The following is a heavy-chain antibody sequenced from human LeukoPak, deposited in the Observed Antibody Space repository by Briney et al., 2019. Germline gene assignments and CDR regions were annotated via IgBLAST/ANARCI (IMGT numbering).Heavy chain of an antibody. CDR2: IRSKAYGGTT. D-gene: IGHD5-18*01. J-gene: IGHJ4*02. V-gene: IGHV3-49*04. CDR3: SSREDTAMDTSFDY. CDR1: GFTFGDYA. Sequence: PGGSLRLSCTASGFTFGDYAMNWVRQAPGKGLEWVGFIRSKAYGGTTEYGASVKGRFTISRDDSKSIAYLQMNSLKTEDTAVYYCSSREDTAMDTSFDYWGQGTLVTVSS.